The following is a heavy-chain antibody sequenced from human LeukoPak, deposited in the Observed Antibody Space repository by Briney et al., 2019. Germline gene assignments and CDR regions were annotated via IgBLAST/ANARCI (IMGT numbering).Heavy chain of an antibody. D-gene: IGHD3-3*01. Sequence: PSETLSLTCAVSGGSISSGGYSWSWIRQPPGKGLEWIGYIYHSGSTYYNPSLKSRVTISVDTSKNQFSLKLSSVTAADTAVYYCASTYYDFWSGYYFDYWGQGTLVTVSS. J-gene: IGHJ4*02. CDR1: GGSISSGGYS. V-gene: IGHV4-30-2*02. CDR3: ASTYYDFWSGYYFDY. CDR2: IYHSGST.